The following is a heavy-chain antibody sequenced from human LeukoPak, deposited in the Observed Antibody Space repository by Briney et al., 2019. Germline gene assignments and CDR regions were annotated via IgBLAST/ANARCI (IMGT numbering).Heavy chain of an antibody. CDR1: GFTFSSYS. CDR2: ISSSSSYI. D-gene: IGHD1-26*01. V-gene: IGHV3-21*01. Sequence: PGGSLTLSCAASGFTFSSYSMNWVRQAPGKGLEWVSSISSSSSYIYYADSVKGRFTISRDNAKNSLYLQMNSLRAEDTAVYYCARDSGPPAREGAFDIWGQGTMVTVSS. J-gene: IGHJ3*02. CDR3: ARDSGPPAREGAFDI.